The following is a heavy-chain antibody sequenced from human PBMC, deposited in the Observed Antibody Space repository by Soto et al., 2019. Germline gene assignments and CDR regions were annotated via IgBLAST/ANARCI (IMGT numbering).Heavy chain of an antibody. D-gene: IGHD1-26*01. CDR1: GFTFSHYG. CDR3: ARYSGKYEGPIDY. V-gene: IGHV3-30*03. Sequence: QVQLVESGGGVVQPGRSLRLSCAASGFTFSHYGIHWVRQAPGKGLEWLAGISYDGSNKHYADSVKGRFTVSRDNSKNTRYLQMSSLRAEETAVYFCARYSGKYEGPIDYWGQGTRVTVSS. J-gene: IGHJ4*02. CDR2: ISYDGSNK.